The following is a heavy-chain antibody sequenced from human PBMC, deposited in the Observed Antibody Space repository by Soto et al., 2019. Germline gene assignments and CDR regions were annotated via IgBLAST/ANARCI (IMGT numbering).Heavy chain of an antibody. CDR1: GYTFSTYA. CDR2: INAGNGNT. CDR3: ARAPSWWYFDL. J-gene: IGHJ2*01. Sequence: QVQLVQSGAEEKKPGASVKDSCKASGYTFSTYAMHWMRQAPGQGLEWMGWINAGNGNTKYSQKFQGRVTITRDTSASTAYMELSSLRSEDTAVYYCARAPSWWYFDLWGRGTLVTVSS. V-gene: IGHV1-3*05.